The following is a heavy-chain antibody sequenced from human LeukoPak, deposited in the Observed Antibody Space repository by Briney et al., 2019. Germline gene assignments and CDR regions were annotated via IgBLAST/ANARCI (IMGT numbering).Heavy chain of an antibody. J-gene: IGHJ4*02. Sequence: GGSVRLSCSVSGFGLSIYSMDWVRQAPGQGLEWISYIGSGGTAYYADSVLGRFTVSRDNAKNSVYLQMNSLTVDDTAVYYCARDPVEGGLDFWGQGVLVTVSS. CDR2: IGSGGTA. CDR1: GFGLSIYS. V-gene: IGHV3-69-1*01. CDR3: ARDPVEGGLDF. D-gene: IGHD3-3*01.